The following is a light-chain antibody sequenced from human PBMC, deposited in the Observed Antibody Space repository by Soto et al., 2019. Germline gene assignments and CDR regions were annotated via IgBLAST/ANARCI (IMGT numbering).Light chain of an antibody. J-gene: IGKJ1*01. V-gene: IGKV1-33*01. CDR1: QDIRKY. CDR2: DAS. CDR3: HQYNGWPRT. Sequence: DIQMTQSPSSLSASVGDRVTITCQASQDIRKYLNWYQRKPGKAPKLLIYDASNLETGVPSRFSGSGSGTDFTFTINSLQPEDIATYYCHQYNGWPRTFGQGTKVDIK.